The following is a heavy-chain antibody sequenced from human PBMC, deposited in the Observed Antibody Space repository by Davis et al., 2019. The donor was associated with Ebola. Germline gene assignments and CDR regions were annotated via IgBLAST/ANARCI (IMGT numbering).Heavy chain of an antibody. CDR2: IYYSGST. V-gene: IGHV4-39*01. J-gene: IGHJ5*02. CDR1: GGSISSSSYY. Sequence: SETLSLTCTVSGGSISSSSYYWGWIRQPPGKGLEWIGSIYYSGSTYYNPSLKSRVTISVDTSKNQFSLKLSSVTAADTAVYYCARQVGATTLGLYNWFDPWGQGTLVTVSS. D-gene: IGHD1-26*01. CDR3: ARQVGATTLGLYNWFDP.